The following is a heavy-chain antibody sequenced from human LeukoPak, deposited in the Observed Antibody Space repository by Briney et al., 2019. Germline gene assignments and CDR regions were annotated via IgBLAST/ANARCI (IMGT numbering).Heavy chain of an antibody. J-gene: IGHJ4*02. Sequence: GGSLRLSCAASGFTFSNAWMSWVRQAPGKGLEWVGRIKSKTDGGTTDYAAPVKGRFTISRDDSKNTLYLQMNSLKTEDTAVYYRTTDRRQWELRNWGQGTLVTVSS. CDR2: IKSKTDGGTT. D-gene: IGHD1-26*01. CDR1: GFTFSNAW. V-gene: IGHV3-15*01. CDR3: TTDRRQWELRN.